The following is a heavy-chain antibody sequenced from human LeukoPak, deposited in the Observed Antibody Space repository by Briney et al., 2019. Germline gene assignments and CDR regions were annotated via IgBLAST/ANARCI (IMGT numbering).Heavy chain of an antibody. D-gene: IGHD2-2*01. CDR2: ISGSGGST. CDR3: AKDRSRSSTSYGFFDY. V-gene: IGHV3-23*01. Sequence: GGSLRLSCAASGFTFSSYAMSWVRQAPGKGLEWVSAISGSGGSTYYADPVKGRFTISRDNSKNTLYLQMNSLRAEDTAVYYCAKDRSRSSTSYGFFDYWGQGTLVTVSS. CDR1: GFTFSSYA. J-gene: IGHJ4*02.